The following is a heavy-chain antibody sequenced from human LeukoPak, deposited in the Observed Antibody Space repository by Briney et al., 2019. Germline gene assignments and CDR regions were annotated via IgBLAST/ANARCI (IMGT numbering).Heavy chain of an antibody. J-gene: IGHJ5*02. Sequence: PSETLSLTCAVYGGSFSGYYWSWIRQPPGKGLEWIGEINHSGSTNYNPSLKSRVTISVDTSKNQFSLKLSSVTAADTAVYYCASSPRAVYGDYINWFDPWGQGTLVTVSS. CDR3: ASSPRAVYGDYINWFDP. CDR1: GGSFSGYY. V-gene: IGHV4-34*01. D-gene: IGHD4-17*01. CDR2: INHSGST.